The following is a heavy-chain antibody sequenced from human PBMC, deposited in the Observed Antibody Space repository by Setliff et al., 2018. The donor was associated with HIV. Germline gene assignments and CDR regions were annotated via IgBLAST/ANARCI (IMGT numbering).Heavy chain of an antibody. D-gene: IGHD6-19*01. J-gene: IGHJ3*02. CDR3: AREVFSGWRIFDI. Sequence: SETLSLTCTVSGDSISSGGYYWSWIRQPPGKGLEWIGYIYYSGGTNYNPSLKSRVTISVDTSKNHFSLKLRSVTAADTAVYYCAREVFSGWRIFDIWGHGTMVTVSS. CDR2: IYYSGGT. CDR1: GDSISSGGYY. V-gene: IGHV4-61*03.